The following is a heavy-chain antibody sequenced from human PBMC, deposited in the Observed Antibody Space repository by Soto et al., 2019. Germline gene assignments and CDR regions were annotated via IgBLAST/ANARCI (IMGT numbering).Heavy chain of an antibody. CDR2: INHSGST. J-gene: IGHJ4*02. CDR1: GGSFSGYY. D-gene: IGHD3-16*02. Sequence: SETLSLTCAVYGGSFSGYYWSWIRQPPGKGLEWIGEINHSGSTNYNPSLKSRVTILVDTSKNQFSLKLSSVTAADTAVYYCARGPLSDYVWGSYRYMARFDYWGQGTLVTVSS. CDR3: ARGPLSDYVWGSYRYMARFDY. V-gene: IGHV4-34*01.